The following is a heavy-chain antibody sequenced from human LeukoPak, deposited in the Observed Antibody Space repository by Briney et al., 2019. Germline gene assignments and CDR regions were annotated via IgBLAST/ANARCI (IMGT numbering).Heavy chain of an antibody. CDR2: IYTSGST. Sequence: PSETLSLTCTVSGGSISSNYWSWIRQPPGKGLEWIGRIYTSGSTNYNPSLKSRVTMSVDTSKNQFSLKLSSVTAADTAVYYCASGYDRTIDYWGQGTLVTVSS. CDR1: GGSISSNY. CDR3: ASGYDRTIDY. V-gene: IGHV4-4*07. J-gene: IGHJ4*02. D-gene: IGHD5-12*01.